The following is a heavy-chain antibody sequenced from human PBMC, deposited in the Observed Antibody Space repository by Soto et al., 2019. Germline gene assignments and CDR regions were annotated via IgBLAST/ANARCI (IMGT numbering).Heavy chain of an antibody. Sequence: ASVKVSCKASGYTFTNYGITWVRQAPGQGLEWMGWISAYNGNTHYTQRLQGRVTITADESTSTAYMELSSLRSEDTAVYYCARDGLQAVAGPFDYWGQGTLVTVSS. J-gene: IGHJ4*02. CDR3: ARDGLQAVAGPFDY. D-gene: IGHD6-19*01. V-gene: IGHV1-18*01. CDR2: ISAYNGNT. CDR1: GYTFTNYG.